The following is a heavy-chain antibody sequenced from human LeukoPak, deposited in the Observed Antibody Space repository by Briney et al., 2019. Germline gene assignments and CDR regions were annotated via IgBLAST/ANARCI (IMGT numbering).Heavy chain of an antibody. V-gene: IGHV3-11*06. D-gene: IGHD4-17*01. CDR2: IRSRSSYT. J-gene: IGHJ4*02. CDR1: GFTFSDYY. CDR3: ARVADGYGVYPLFDY. Sequence: GRSLRLSCAASGFTFSDYYMSWIRQAPGEGLEWISYIRSRSSYTNYADSVKGRFTISRDDAENSLYLQMNSLRAEDTAVYYCARVADGYGVYPLFDYWGQGTLVTVSS.